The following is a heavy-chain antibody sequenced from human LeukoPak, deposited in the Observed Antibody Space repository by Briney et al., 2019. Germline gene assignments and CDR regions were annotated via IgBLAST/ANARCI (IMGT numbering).Heavy chain of an antibody. CDR1: GFTVSSNY. CDR2: ISYDGSNK. V-gene: IGHV3-30*03. D-gene: IGHD4-17*01. CDR3: ARDLVGDGALALDY. J-gene: IGHJ4*02. Sequence: GGSLRLSCAASGFTVSSNYMSWVRQAPGKGLEWVAVISYDGSNKYYADSVKGRFTISRDNSKNTLYLQMNSLRAEDTAVYYCARDLVGDGALALDYWGQGTLVTVSS.